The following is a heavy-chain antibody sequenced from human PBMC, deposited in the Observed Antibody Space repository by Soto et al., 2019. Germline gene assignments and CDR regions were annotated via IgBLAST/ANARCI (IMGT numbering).Heavy chain of an antibody. J-gene: IGHJ5*02. D-gene: IGHD6-13*01. CDR2: IYYSGST. Sequence: TSETLSLTCTVSGGSVSSGSYYWSWIRQPPGKGLEWIGYIYYSGSTNYNPSLKSRVTISVDTSKNQFSLKLSSVTAADTAVYYCAREVLPGIAAENWFDPWGQGTLVTVSS. CDR3: AREVLPGIAAENWFDP. V-gene: IGHV4-61*01. CDR1: GGSVSSGSYY.